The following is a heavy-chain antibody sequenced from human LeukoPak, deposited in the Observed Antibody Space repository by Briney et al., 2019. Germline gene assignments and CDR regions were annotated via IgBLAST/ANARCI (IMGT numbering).Heavy chain of an antibody. D-gene: IGHD3-9*01. CDR2: IYYSGST. J-gene: IGHJ4*02. V-gene: IGHV4-61*08. Sequence: SETLSLTCTVSGGSISNGGNYWSWIRQHPEKGLEWIGYIYYSGSTNYNPSLKSRVTISVDTSKNQFSLKLSSVTAADTAVYYCARGLRYFDWPSPYYFDYWGQGTLVTVSS. CDR3: ARGLRYFDWPSPYYFDY. CDR1: GGSISNGGNY.